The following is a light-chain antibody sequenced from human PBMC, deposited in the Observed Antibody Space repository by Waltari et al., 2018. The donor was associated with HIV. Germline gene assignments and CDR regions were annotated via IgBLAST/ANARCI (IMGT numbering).Light chain of an antibody. V-gene: IGLV2-23*02. CDR1: SRDVGSYHL. Sequence: QSALTQPASVSGSPGQSITISCTGTSRDVGSYHLVPWYQQHPGKAPKLMIYEVSKRPSGVSNRFSGSKSGNTASLTISGLQAEDEADYYCCSYAGSRVFGGGTKLTVL. CDR2: EVS. CDR3: CSYAGSRV. J-gene: IGLJ3*02.